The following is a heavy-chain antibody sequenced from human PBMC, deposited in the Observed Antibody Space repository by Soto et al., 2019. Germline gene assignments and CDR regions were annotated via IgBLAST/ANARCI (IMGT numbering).Heavy chain of an antibody. J-gene: IGHJ4*02. Sequence: PGGSLRLSCADSGFRFSSYSMSWVRQTPGKGLEWVAAITATGDRTYYADSVTGRFTISRDNSKKTHYLQMTSLRAEDTAMYYFATMNCYFEYWGQGTPVTVSS. CDR1: GFRFSSYS. V-gene: IGHV3-23*01. D-gene: IGHD3-22*01. CDR3: ATMNCYFEY. CDR2: ITATGDRT.